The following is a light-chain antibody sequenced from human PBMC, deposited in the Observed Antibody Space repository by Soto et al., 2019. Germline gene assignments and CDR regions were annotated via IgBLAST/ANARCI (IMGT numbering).Light chain of an antibody. V-gene: IGKV1-39*01. J-gene: IGKJ4*01. CDR1: QTISTY. Sequence: EIQMTQSPPSLSASVGDRVTITCRSSQTISTYVNWYQQKPGKAPKLLIYAASTLQSGVPSRFSGSGSGTEFIFSISSLQPEDFATYYCQQSYSTPPLTFGGGTKVELK. CDR2: AAS. CDR3: QQSYSTPPLT.